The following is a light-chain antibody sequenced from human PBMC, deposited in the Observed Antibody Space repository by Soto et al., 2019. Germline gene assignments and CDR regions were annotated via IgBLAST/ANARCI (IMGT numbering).Light chain of an antibody. Sequence: EIVMAQSPATLSVPPGERVTLSCRARQSVGSNLAWYQQTPGQAPRXXIYDASTRETVIPARFSGSGSGTEFTLTISSPQSEDFEVYYCQQYDTWTLTFGGGTKVDIK. CDR1: QSVGSN. V-gene: IGKV3-15*01. J-gene: IGKJ4*01. CDR2: DAS. CDR3: QQYDTWTLT.